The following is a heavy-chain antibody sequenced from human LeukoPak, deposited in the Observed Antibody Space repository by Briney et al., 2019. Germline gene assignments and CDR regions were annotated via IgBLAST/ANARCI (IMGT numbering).Heavy chain of an antibody. J-gene: IGHJ4*02. D-gene: IGHD1-26*01. CDR3: ARVGKRDRGGSYYVIGY. Sequence: ASVKVSCKASGYTFTSYDINWVRQATGQGLEWMGWMNPNSGNTGYAQKFQGRVTMTRNTSISTAYMELSSLRSEDTAVYYCARVGKRDRGGSYYVIGYWGQGTLVTVSS. CDR1: GYTFTSYD. V-gene: IGHV1-8*02. CDR2: MNPNSGNT.